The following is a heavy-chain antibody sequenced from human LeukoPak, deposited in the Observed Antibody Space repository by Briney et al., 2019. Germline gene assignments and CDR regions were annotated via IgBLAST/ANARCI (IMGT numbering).Heavy chain of an antibody. Sequence: SETLSLTCTVSGDSISSSSYYWGWIRRPPGKGLEWIGSMYYSGSTYYNPSLKSRVTISVDTSKNQFSLKLSSVTAADTAVYYCARRPLTGAYPYYFDSWGQGTLVTVSS. CDR3: ARRPLTGAYPYYFDS. CDR2: MYYSGST. J-gene: IGHJ4*02. D-gene: IGHD7-27*01. V-gene: IGHV4-39*01. CDR1: GDSISSSSYY.